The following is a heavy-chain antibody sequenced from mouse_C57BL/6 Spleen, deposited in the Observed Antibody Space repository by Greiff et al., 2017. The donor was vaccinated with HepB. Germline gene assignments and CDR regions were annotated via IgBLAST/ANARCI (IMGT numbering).Heavy chain of an antibody. CDR3: ARGMVTTAWFAY. Sequence: VQLVESGAELVKPGASVKISCKASGYAFSSYWMNWVKQRPGKGLEWIGQIYPGDGDTNYNGKFKGKATLTADKSSSTAYMQLSSLTSEDSAVYFCARGMVTTAWFAYWGQGTLVTVSA. D-gene: IGHD2-1*01. J-gene: IGHJ3*01. V-gene: IGHV1-80*01. CDR2: IYPGDGDT. CDR1: GYAFSSYW.